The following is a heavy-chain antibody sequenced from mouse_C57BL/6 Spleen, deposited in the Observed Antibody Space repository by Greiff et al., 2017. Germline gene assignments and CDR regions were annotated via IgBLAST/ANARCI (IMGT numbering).Heavy chain of an antibody. D-gene: IGHD2-5*01. Sequence: EVQLVESGGDLVKPGGSLKLSCAASGFTFSSYAMSWVRQTPDKRLEWVATISSGGSYTYYPDSVKGRFTISRDNAKHTLYLQMSSLQSEDTAMXYCARQEYYSTYGWYFDVWGTGTTVTVSS. CDR2: ISSGGSYT. CDR3: ARQEYYSTYGWYFDV. V-gene: IGHV5-6*01. J-gene: IGHJ1*03. CDR1: GFTFSSYA.